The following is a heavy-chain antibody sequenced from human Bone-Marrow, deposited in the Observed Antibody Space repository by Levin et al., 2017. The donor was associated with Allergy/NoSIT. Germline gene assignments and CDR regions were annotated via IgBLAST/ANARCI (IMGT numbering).Heavy chain of an antibody. D-gene: IGHD5-12*01. Sequence: PGESLKISCAASEFTVSTTDMSWFRQAPGKGLEWVSVIYSDGSTDYTDSVKGRFTISRDNSKNTLYLQMSSLRAEDTAVYFCAREVKGVYSGYDYPRAYYYYMDVWGTGTTVTVSS. V-gene: IGHV3-53*01. CDR1: EFTVSTTD. CDR3: AREVKGVYSGYDYPRAYYYYMDV. J-gene: IGHJ6*03. CDR2: IYSDGST.